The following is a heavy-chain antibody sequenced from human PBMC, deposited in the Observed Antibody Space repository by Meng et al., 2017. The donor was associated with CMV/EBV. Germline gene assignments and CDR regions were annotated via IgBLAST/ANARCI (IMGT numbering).Heavy chain of an antibody. D-gene: IGHD2-2*01. J-gene: IGHJ6*02. Sequence: LSLTCAASGFTFSSYWMSWVRQAPGKGLEWVANIKQDGSEKYYVDSVKGRFTISRDNAKNSLYLQMNSLRAEDTAVYYCARDDATSYYYYGMDVWGQGTTVTVSS. CDR3: ARDDATSYYYYGMDV. V-gene: IGHV3-7*01. CDR2: IKQDGSEK. CDR1: GFTFSSYW.